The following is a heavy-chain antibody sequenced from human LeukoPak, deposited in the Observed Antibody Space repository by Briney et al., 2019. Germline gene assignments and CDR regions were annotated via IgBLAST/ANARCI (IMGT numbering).Heavy chain of an antibody. D-gene: IGHD3-22*01. CDR3: ARDNLYYDSSGYYRRGSYYYYYGMGV. Sequence: PSETLSLTCAVYGGSFSGYYWSWIRQPPGKGLEWIGEINHSGSTNYDPSLKSRVTISVDTSKNQFSLKLSSVTAADTAVYYCARDNLYYDSSGYYRRGSYYYYYGMGVWGQGTTVTVSS. CDR1: GGSFSGYY. CDR2: INHSGST. V-gene: IGHV4-34*01. J-gene: IGHJ6*02.